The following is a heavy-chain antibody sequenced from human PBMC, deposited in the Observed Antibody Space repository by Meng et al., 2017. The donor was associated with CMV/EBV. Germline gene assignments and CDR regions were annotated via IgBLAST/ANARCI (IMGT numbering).Heavy chain of an antibody. CDR1: GFTFSSYS. CDR2: ISSSSSTI. CDR3: WRFGVSQGFDY. Sequence: GGSLRLSCAASGFTFSSYSMNWVRQAPGKGLEWVSYISSSSSTIYYADSVKGRFTISRDNAKNSLYLQMNSLRAGDTAVYYCWRFGVSQGFDYWGQGTLVTVSS. D-gene: IGHD3-10*01. J-gene: IGHJ4*02. V-gene: IGHV3-48*04.